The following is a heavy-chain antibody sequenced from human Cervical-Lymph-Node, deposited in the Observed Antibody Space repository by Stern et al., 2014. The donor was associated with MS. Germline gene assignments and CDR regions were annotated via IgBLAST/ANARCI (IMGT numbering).Heavy chain of an antibody. J-gene: IGHJ4*02. CDR1: GGSVSSDAYY. Sequence: QVQLQESGPGLVKPSETLSLTCTVSGGSVSSDAYYWSWIRQSPGKGLDWIGYIYHRGSSSYNPSLKSRVTMSVDTSKNQFSLRLTSVTAADTAVYYCGKQVREWGRGTLVTVSS. V-gene: IGHV4-61*08. CDR2: IYHRGSS. CDR3: GKQVRE.